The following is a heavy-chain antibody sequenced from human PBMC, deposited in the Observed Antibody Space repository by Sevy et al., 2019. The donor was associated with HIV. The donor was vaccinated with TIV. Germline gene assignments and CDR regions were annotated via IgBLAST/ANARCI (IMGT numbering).Heavy chain of an antibody. CDR1: GYSFTSYW. D-gene: IGHD6-19*01. CDR3: ARHTWGSSGWYGPFDY. J-gene: IGHJ4*02. Sequence: GESLKISCKGSGYSFTSYWIGWVRQMPGKGLEWMGIIYPGDSDTRYSPSFQGQVTISADKSISTAYLQWSSLKASDTAMYYCARHTWGSSGWYGPFDYWGQGTLVTVSS. CDR2: IYPGDSDT. V-gene: IGHV5-51*01.